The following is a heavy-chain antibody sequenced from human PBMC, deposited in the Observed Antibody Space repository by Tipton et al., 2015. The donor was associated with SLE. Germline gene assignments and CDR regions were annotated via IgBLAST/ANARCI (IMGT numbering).Heavy chain of an antibody. CDR3: ARDPGYSSGWYGFYYYGMDV. V-gene: IGHV4-61*09. J-gene: IGHJ6*02. D-gene: IGHD6-19*01. CDR2: ICTSGST. Sequence: TLSLTCTVSGDSISSGSYYWSWIRQPAGKGLEWIGYICTSGSTNYNPSLKSRVTISVDTSKNQFSLKLSSVTAADTAVYYCARDPGYSSGWYGFYYYGMDVWGQGTTVTVSS. CDR1: GDSISSGSYY.